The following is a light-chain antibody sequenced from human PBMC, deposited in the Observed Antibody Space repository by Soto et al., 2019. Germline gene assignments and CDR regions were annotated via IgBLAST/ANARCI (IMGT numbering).Light chain of an antibody. CDR2: AAS. V-gene: IGKV1-39*01. Sequence: DIQMTQSPSSLSVSVGDRVTINCRASQSITTYLNWYQKKPGRAPKVLIYAASSLQSGVPSRFSGSGSGTDFTLTISSLQPEDFATYYCQQSYSKTFGQGTKVDIK. CDR3: QQSYSKT. J-gene: IGKJ1*01. CDR1: QSITTY.